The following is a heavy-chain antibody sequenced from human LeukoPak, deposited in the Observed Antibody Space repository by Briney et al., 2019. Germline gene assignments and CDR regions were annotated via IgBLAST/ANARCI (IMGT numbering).Heavy chain of an antibody. CDR2: INSDGRNI. V-gene: IGHV3-74*01. Sequence: GGSLRLSCAASGFTFSDYWMHRVRQAPGKGLVWVSRINSDGRNIRYADSVKGRFTISRDNAKNTLYLQMNSLTPEDTAVYYCAREGALGYGHYTYDYWGQGTLVTVSS. J-gene: IGHJ4*02. CDR1: GFTFSDYW. D-gene: IGHD4-17*01. CDR3: AREGALGYGHYTYDY.